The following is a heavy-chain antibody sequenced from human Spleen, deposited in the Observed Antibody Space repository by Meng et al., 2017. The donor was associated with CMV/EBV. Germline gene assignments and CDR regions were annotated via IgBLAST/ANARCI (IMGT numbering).Heavy chain of an antibody. CDR2: IWSDGSNK. CDR3: ARAPGLVVVSGMDV. CDR1: GVPFNRYG. V-gene: IGHV3-33*01. D-gene: IGHD3-22*01. J-gene: IGHJ6*02. Sequence: GESLKISCAASGVPFNRYGTHWVRQAPGKGLEWVAVIWSDGSNKYHVDSVKGRLTISRDNSKNTLYLQMNSLRAEDTAVYYCARAPGLVVVSGMDVWGQGTTVTVSS.